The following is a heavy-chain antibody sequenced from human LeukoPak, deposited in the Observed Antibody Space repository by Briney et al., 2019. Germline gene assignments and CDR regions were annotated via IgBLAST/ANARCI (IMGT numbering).Heavy chain of an antibody. Sequence: KPSETLSLTCTVSGGSVSSGSYYWSWIRQPPGKGLEWIGYIYYSGNTNYNPSLKSRVTISVDTSMNQFSLKLTSVTAADTAVYYCAARGGWFDPWGQGTLVTVSS. D-gene: IGHD3-10*01. CDR2: IYYSGNT. V-gene: IGHV4-61*01. CDR1: GGSVSSGSYY. J-gene: IGHJ5*02. CDR3: AARGGWFDP.